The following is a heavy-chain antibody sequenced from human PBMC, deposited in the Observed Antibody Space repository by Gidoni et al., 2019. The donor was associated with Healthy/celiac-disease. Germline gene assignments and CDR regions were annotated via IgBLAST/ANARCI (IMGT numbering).Heavy chain of an antibody. CDR2: ISSSSSYI. CDR3: ARGASGIMVRGLEIDY. J-gene: IGHJ4*02. CDR1: GFTFSSYS. Sequence: EVQLVESGGGLVKPGGSLSLSCAASGFTFSSYSMNWVRQAPGKGLEWVSSISSSSSYIYYADSVKGRFTISRDNAKNSLYLQMNSLRAEDTAVYYCARGASGIMVRGLEIDYWGQGTLVTVSS. D-gene: IGHD3-10*01. V-gene: IGHV3-21*01.